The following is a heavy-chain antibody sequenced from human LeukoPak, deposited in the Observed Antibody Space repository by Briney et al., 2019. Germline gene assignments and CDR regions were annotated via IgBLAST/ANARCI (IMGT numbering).Heavy chain of an antibody. CDR2: IYPDDSNT. J-gene: IGHJ6*03. V-gene: IGHV5-51*01. Sequence: GESLKFSCQGSGYNFPIYWIGWVRQLPGQGLEWMRIIYPDDSNTIDGPSFQGQVTISADKSINTAYLEWSSLKASDTAIYYCARQGAAGKYYYYYMDVWGKGTTVTVSS. CDR1: GYNFPIYW. D-gene: IGHD6-13*01. CDR3: ARQGAAGKYYYYYMDV.